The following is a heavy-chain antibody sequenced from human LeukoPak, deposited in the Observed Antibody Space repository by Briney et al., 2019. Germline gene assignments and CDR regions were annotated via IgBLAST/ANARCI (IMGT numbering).Heavy chain of an antibody. Sequence: GGSLRLSCAASGLTFSSYSMNWVRQAPGKGLEWVSSISSSSYIYYADSVKGRFTISRDNAKNSLYLQMNSLRAEDTAVYYCARAKPYYGMDVWGQGTTVTVSS. CDR2: ISSSSYI. CDR1: GLTFSSYS. J-gene: IGHJ6*02. V-gene: IGHV3-21*01. CDR3: ARAKPYYGMDV.